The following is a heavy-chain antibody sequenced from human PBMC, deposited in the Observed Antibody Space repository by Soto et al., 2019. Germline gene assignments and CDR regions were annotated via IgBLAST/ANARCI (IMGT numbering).Heavy chain of an antibody. V-gene: IGHV1-18*01. D-gene: IGHD2-2*01. CDR3: ARRPAAGLYNWFDP. Sequence: ASSQVSCKASGYTFTSYGISWVRQAPGQGLEWMGWISACNGNTNYAQKLQGRVTMTTDTSTSTAYMELRSLRSDDTAVYYCARRPAAGLYNWFDPWGQGTLVTSPQ. CDR1: GYTFTSYG. CDR2: ISACNGNT. J-gene: IGHJ5*02.